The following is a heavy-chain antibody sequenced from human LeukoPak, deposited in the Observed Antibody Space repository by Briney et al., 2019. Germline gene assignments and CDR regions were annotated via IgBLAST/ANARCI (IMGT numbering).Heavy chain of an antibody. CDR1: GFTFSSYA. D-gene: IGHD4-17*01. CDR2: ISGSGGST. CDR3: AKNHDYGDYCDY. J-gene: IGHJ4*02. Sequence: GGSLRLSCAASGFTFSSYAMSWVRQAPGKGLEWVSAISGSGGSTYYADSVKGRFTISRNNSKNTLYLQMNSLRAEDTAVYYCAKNHDYGDYCDYWGQGTLVTVSS. V-gene: IGHV3-23*01.